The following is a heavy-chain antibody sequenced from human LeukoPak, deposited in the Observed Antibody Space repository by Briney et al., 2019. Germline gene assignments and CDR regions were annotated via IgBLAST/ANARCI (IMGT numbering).Heavy chain of an antibody. CDR1: GGTFSSYA. V-gene: IGHV1-69*13. CDR2: IIPIFGTA. Sequence: GASVKVSCKASGGTFSSYAISWVRQAPGQGLEWMGGIIPIFGTANYAQKFQGRVTITADESTSTAYMELRSLRSDDTAVYYCARDNRHYYYYGMDVWGQGTTVTVSS. D-gene: IGHD2/OR15-2a*01. J-gene: IGHJ6*02. CDR3: ARDNRHYYYYGMDV.